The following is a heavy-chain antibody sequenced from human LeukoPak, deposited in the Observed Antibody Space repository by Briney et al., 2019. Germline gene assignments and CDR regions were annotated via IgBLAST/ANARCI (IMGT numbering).Heavy chain of an antibody. CDR2: ISYGGSNK. CDR1: GFTFSSYA. CDR3: AREGEDIVVVPALDGAFDI. D-gene: IGHD2-2*01. V-gene: IGHV3-30-3*01. Sequence: GGSLRLSCAASGFTFSSYAMHWVRQAPGKGLEWVAVISYGGSNKYYADSVKGRFTISRDNSKNTLYLQMNSLRAEDTAVYYCAREGEDIVVVPALDGAFDIWGQGTMVTVSS. J-gene: IGHJ3*02.